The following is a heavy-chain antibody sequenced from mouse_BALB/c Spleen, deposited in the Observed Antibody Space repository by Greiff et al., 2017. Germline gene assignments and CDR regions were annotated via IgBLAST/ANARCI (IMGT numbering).Heavy chain of an antibody. D-gene: IGHD1-1*01. Sequence: EVQLQESGGGLVQPGGSLKLSCAASGFDFSRYWMSWVRQAPGKGLEWIGEINPDSSTINYTPSLKDKFIISRDNAKNTLYLQMSKVRSEDTALYYCARPYGSSYDYYAMDYWGQGTSVTVSS. CDR1: GFDFSRYW. CDR3: ARPYGSSYDYYAMDY. V-gene: IGHV4-1*02. CDR2: INPDSSTI. J-gene: IGHJ4*01.